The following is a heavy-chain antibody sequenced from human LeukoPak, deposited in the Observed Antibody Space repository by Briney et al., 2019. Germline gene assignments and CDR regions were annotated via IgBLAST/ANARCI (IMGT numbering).Heavy chain of an antibody. CDR2: IIPIFGTA. CDR1: GGTFISYA. Sequence: SVKVSCKASGGTFISYAISWVRQAPGQGLEWMGGIIPIFGTANYAQKFQGRVTITADKSTSTAYMELSSLRSEDTAVYYCATSGYSSGWYGYWGQGTLVTVSS. CDR3: ATSGYSSGWYGY. V-gene: IGHV1-69*06. J-gene: IGHJ4*02. D-gene: IGHD6-19*01.